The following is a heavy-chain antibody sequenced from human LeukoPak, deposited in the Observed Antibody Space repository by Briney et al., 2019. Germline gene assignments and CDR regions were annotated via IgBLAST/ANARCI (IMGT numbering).Heavy chain of an antibody. V-gene: IGHV3-21*01. Sequence: GGSLRLSCAASGFTFSSYSMNWFRQAPGKGLEWASSISSSSSYIYSADSVKGRFTISRDNAKNSLYLQMNSLRAEDTAVYYCARLRFGGASFDYWGQGTLVTVSS. CDR3: ARLRFGGASFDY. CDR2: ISSSSSYI. CDR1: GFTFSSYS. J-gene: IGHJ4*02. D-gene: IGHD3-16*01.